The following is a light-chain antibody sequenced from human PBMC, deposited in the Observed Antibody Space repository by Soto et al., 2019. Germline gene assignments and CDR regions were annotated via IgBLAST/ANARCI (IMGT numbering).Light chain of an antibody. J-gene: IGLJ1*01. V-gene: IGLV1-44*01. Sequence: QSALTQPPSASGTPGRRVTISCSGSSSNIGGYTVNWYQQFPGTAPKLLIYSNNQRPSGVPDRFSGSKSGTSASLAISGLQSEDEADYYCAAWDDSLNAYVFGTGTKGTLL. CDR3: AAWDDSLNAYV. CDR2: SNN. CDR1: SSNIGGYT.